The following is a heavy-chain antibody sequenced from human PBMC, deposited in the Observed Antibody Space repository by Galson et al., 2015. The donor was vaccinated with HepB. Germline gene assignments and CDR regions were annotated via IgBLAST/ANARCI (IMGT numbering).Heavy chain of an antibody. Sequence: SLRLSCAASGFTFSSYAMSWVRQAPGKGLEWVSAISGSGGSTYYADSVKGRFTISRDNSKNTLYLQMNSLRAEDTAVYYCAKDGGGYYGSGSYYNGQCLFDYWGQGTLVTVSS. V-gene: IGHV3-23*01. D-gene: IGHD3-10*01. CDR3: AKDGGGYYGSGSYYNGQCLFDY. CDR1: GFTFSSYA. CDR2: ISGSGGST. J-gene: IGHJ4*02.